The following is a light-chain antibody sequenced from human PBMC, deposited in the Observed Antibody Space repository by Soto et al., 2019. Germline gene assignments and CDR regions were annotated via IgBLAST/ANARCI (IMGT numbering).Light chain of an antibody. V-gene: IGKV2-28*01. CDR3: MQSQQTPPT. CDR1: QSLLQSNGYNY. J-gene: IGKJ1*01. CDR2: FGS. Sequence: DIVMTQSPLSLPVTPGEPASISCSSSQSLLQSNGYNYLDWYLQKPGQSPQLLIFFGSYRASGVPDRFSGGGSGTDFTLKIRSVEAEDVGIYYCMQSQQTPPTFGQGTKV.